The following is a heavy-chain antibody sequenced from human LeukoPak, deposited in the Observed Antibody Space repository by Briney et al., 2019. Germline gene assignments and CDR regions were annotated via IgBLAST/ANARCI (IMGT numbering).Heavy chain of an antibody. CDR2: INPNSGGT. V-gene: IGHV1-2*02. J-gene: IGHJ4*02. CDR1: GYTFTGYY. D-gene: IGHD3-3*01. CDR3: ARGRKCCDFWSGRPDY. Sequence: GASVKVSCKASGYTFTGYYMHWVRQAPGQGLEWMGWINPNSGGTNYAQKFQGRVTMTRDTSISTAYMELSRLRSEDTAVYYCARGRKCCDFWSGRPDYWGQGTLVTVSS.